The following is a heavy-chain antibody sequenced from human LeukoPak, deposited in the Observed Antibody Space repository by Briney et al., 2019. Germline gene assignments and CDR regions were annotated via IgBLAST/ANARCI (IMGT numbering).Heavy chain of an antibody. J-gene: IGHJ4*02. D-gene: IGHD2-21*01. CDR3: AKDKIVMRPTDFEH. Sequence: PGGSLRLSCAASGFTFSSYAMTWVRQAQGQGMEWVSTISGSGATTYYADSVKGRFTISRDNTKNTLYLQMNSLRAEDTAVYYCAKDKIVMRPTDFEHWGQGTLVTVSS. V-gene: IGHV3-23*01. CDR2: ISGSGATT. CDR1: GFTFSSYA.